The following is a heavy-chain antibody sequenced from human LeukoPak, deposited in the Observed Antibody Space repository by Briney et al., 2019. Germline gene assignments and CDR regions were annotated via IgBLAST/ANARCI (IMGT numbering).Heavy chain of an antibody. D-gene: IGHD1-1*01. CDR3: AKDVLRTTGTTPLLYFDY. CDR2: ISGSGGST. J-gene: IGHJ4*02. V-gene: IGHV3-23*01. Sequence: PTGGSLRLSCAASGFTFSSYGMHWVRQAPGKGLEWVSAISGSGGSTYYADSVKGRFTISRDNSKNTLYLQMNSLRAEDTAVYYCAKDVLRTTGTTPLLYFDYWGQGTLVTVSS. CDR1: GFTFSSYG.